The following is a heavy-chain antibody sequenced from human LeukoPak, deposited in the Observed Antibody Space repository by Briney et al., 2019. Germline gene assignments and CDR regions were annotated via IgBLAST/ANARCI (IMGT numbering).Heavy chain of an antibody. CDR2: TYYRSKWYN. CDR3: ARARDGYSSSWYLFSAFDI. V-gene: IGHV6-1*01. CDR1: GDSVSSNSAA. J-gene: IGHJ3*02. Sequence: SQILSLTCAISGDSVSSNSAAWNWIRQSPSRGLEWLGRTYYRSKWYNDYAVSVKSRITINPDTSKIQFSLQLNSVTPEDTAVYYCARARDGYSSSWYLFSAFDIWGQGTMVTVSS. D-gene: IGHD6-13*01.